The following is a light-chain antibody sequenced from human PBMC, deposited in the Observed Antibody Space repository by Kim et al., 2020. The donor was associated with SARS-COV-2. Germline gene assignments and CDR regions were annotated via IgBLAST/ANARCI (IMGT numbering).Light chain of an antibody. J-gene: IGLJ2*01. CDR3: ATWEDSLSGPV. CDR1: TSNIGNNY. V-gene: IGLV1-47*01. Sequence: QRFTISCPANTSNIGNNYVSLYQQVPGAAPKVLIYRNTVRPSGVPDRFSGSKSVTSASLAISGLRSEDEAVYYCATWEDSLSGPVFGGGTKVTVL. CDR2: RNT.